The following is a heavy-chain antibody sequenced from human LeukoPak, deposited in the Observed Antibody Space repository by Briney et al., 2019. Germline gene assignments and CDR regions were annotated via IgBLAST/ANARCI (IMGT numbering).Heavy chain of an antibody. CDR2: ISAYNGNT. CDR3: ARTDSSGYYTLYYYGMDV. CDR1: GYTFTSYG. J-gene: IGHJ6*02. Sequence: ASVTVSCKASGYTFTSYGISWVRQAPGQGLEWMGWISAYNGNTNYAQKLQGRVTVTTDTSTSTAYMELRSLRSDDTAVYYCARTDSSGYYTLYYYGMDVWGQGTTVTVSS. D-gene: IGHD3-22*01. V-gene: IGHV1-18*01.